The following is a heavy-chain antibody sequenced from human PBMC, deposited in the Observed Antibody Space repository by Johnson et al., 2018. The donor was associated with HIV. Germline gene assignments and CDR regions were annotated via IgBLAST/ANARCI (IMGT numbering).Heavy chain of an antibody. J-gene: IGHJ3*02. D-gene: IGHD6-19*01. CDR1: GFAFSDYY. CDR2: ISSSGSTI. CDR3: VRVRVGYSSGWYDAFDI. V-gene: IGHV3-11*04. Sequence: QVQLVESGGGLVKPGGSLRLSCVASGFAFSDYYMSWIRQAPGKGLEWVSYISSSGSTIYYADSVKGRFTISRDNAKKSLYLQMNSLRAEDTGVCYCVRVRVGYSSGWYDAFDIWGQGTMVTVSP.